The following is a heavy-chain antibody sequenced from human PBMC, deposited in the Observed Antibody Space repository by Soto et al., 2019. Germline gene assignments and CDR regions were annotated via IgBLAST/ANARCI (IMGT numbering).Heavy chain of an antibody. D-gene: IGHD2-21*01. V-gene: IGHV1-46*01. CDR3: ARGLYSGDK. CDR1: GYIFTNYY. Sequence: QVRLVQSGAEVKKPGASVKVSCKASGYIFTNYYIHWVRQAPGQGLEWMAIINPNGGSTNCAQEFQGRITVTRDTSTSTVYMDLSSLTSEDTAVDYCARGLYSGDKWGQGTLVTVSS. J-gene: IGHJ4*02. CDR2: INPNGGST.